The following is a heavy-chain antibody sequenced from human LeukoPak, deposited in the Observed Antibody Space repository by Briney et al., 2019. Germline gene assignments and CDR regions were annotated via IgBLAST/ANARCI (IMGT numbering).Heavy chain of an antibody. CDR3: ARGNRSPYYYGSGSYYYFDY. D-gene: IGHD3-10*01. V-gene: IGHV4-34*01. Sequence: SETLSLTCAVYGGSFSGYYWSWIRQPPGKGLEWIGEINHSGSTNYNPSLKSRVTISVDTSMNQFSLKLSSVTAADTAVYYCARGNRSPYYYGSGSYYYFDYWGQGTLVTVSS. J-gene: IGHJ4*02. CDR2: INHSGST. CDR1: GGSFSGYY.